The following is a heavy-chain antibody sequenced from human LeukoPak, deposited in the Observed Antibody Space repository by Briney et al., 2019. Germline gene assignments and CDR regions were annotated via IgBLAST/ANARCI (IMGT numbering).Heavy chain of an antibody. D-gene: IGHD3-16*02. CDR2: INHSGST. V-gene: IGHV4-34*01. CDR3: ARRPGYDYVWGSYRYRYYFDY. CDR1: GGSFSGYY. J-gene: IGHJ4*02. Sequence: SETLSLTCAVYGGSFSGYYWSWIRQPPGKGLEWIGEINHSGSTNYNPSLKSRVTISVDTSKNQFSLKLSSVTAADTAVYYCARRPGYDYVWGSYRYRYYFDYWGQGTLVTVSS.